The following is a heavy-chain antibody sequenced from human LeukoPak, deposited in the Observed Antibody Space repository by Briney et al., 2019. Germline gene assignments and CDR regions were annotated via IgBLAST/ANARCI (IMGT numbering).Heavy chain of an antibody. CDR2: ISSSSSYI. Sequence: GGSLKLSCAASGFTFSTYNMNWVRQAPGKGPEWVSSISSSSSYIYYADSVKGRFTISRDNAKNSLYLQMNSLRAEDTAVYYCARPVYYDSSGYFGYWGQGTLVTVSS. J-gene: IGHJ4*02. D-gene: IGHD3-22*01. CDR3: ARPVYYDSSGYFGY. CDR1: GFTFSTYN. V-gene: IGHV3-21*01.